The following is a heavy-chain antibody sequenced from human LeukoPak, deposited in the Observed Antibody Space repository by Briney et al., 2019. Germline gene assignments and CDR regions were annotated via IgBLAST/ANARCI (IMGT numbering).Heavy chain of an antibody. CDR3: AKDAYSGSPDH. CDR2: LDGTATRT. CDR1: GFTFSTFG. D-gene: IGHD1-26*01. Sequence: PGGSLRLSCAASGFTFSTFGMSWVRQAPGKGLEWVSSLDGTATRTYYADSVKGRFTISRDNPKNTLYPQMNRLRAEDTAVYFCAKDAYSGSPDHWGRGTLVTVSS. V-gene: IGHV3-23*01. J-gene: IGHJ5*02.